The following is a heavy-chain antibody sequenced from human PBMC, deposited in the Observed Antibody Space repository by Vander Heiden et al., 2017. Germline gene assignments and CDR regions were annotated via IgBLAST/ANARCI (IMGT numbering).Heavy chain of an antibody. D-gene: IGHD2-21*02. CDR2: ISYDGSNK. J-gene: IGHJ4*02. CDR1: GFTFSSYG. V-gene: IGHV3-30*18. Sequence: QVQLVESGGGVVQPGRSLRLSCAASGFTFSSYGMHWVRQAPGKGLEWVAVISYDGSNKYYADSVKGRFTISRDNSKNTLYLQMNSLRAEDTAGYYCAKESVTGTPFDYWGQGTLVTVSS. CDR3: AKESVTGTPFDY.